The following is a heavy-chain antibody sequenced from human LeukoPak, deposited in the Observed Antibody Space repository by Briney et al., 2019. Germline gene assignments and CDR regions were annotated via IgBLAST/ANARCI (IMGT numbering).Heavy chain of an antibody. V-gene: IGHV3-21*01. D-gene: IGHD3-16*01. CDR1: GFSFSDYD. CDR3: GRAFPPVRKASAGDL. Sequence: GGSLRLSCSASGFSFSDYDMNWFRQAPGKGLEWISSISGRSSHVYYGDSVKGRFSISRDNAMNSVFLQMNSLRVDDTAVYYRGRAFPPVRKASAGDLWGQGTLVTVSS. J-gene: IGHJ4*02. CDR2: ISGRSSHV.